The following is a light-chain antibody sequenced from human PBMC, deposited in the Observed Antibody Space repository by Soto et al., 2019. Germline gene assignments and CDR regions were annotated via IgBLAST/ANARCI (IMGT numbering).Light chain of an antibody. J-gene: IGKJ2*01. CDR3: QQGHNWPLT. CDR2: SAS. Sequence: EIVMTQSTATLSVSPGERATLSCRASQSISTELAWYQQKPGQPPRLLIYSASTRATGVPARFTGSGSGSEFTLTISGLQSEEFAVYYCQQGHNWPLTFGQGTRLEI. CDR1: QSISTE. V-gene: IGKV3-15*01.